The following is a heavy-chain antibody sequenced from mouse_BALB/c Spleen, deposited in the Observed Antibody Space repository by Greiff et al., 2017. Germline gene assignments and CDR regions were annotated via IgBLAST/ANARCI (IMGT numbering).Heavy chain of an antibody. CDR1: GFTFSSFG. Sequence: EVQLVESGGGLVQPGGSRKLSCAASGFTFSSFGMHWVRQAPDKGLEWVAYISSGSSTIYYADTVKGRFTISRDNPKNTLFLQMTSLRSEDTAMYYCAREGGYDVQENYFDYWGQGTTLTVSS. CDR2: ISSGSSTI. D-gene: IGHD2-14*01. CDR3: AREGGYDVQENYFDY. J-gene: IGHJ2*01. V-gene: IGHV5-17*02.